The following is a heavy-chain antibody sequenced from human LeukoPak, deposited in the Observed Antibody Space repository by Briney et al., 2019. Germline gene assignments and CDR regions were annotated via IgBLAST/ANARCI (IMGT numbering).Heavy chain of an antibody. CDR2: INPAGSGT. J-gene: IGHJ4*02. D-gene: IGHD2-15*01. Sequence: GGSLRLSCAASGFSFSAYWMTWVRQAPGTGLEWAANINPAGSGTYYVDPVKGRFSISRDNAKNLVYLQMNSLRAEDTAVYHCARFGYVAAVDVWGQGTPVTVSS. CDR1: GFSFSAYW. CDR3: ARFGYVAAVDV. V-gene: IGHV3-7*01.